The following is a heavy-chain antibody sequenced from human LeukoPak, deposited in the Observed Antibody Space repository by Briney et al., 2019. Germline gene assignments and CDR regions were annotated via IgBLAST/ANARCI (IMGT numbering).Heavy chain of an antibody. D-gene: IGHD3-10*01. V-gene: IGHV3-53*01. CDR1: GFTVSSNY. Sequence: GESLKISCAASGFTVSSNYMSWVRQAPGKGLEWVSVIYSGGSTYYADSVKGRFTISRDNSKNTVYLQMNSLRAEDAAVYYCARPNYGSGTYPLYYWGRGTLVTVSS. CDR2: IYSGGST. J-gene: IGHJ4*02. CDR3: ARPNYGSGTYPLYY.